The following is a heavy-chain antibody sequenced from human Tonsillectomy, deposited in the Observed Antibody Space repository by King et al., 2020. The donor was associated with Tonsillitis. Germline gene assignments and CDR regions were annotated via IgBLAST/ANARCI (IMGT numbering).Heavy chain of an antibody. V-gene: IGHV5-51*03. J-gene: IGHJ4*02. D-gene: IGHD6-19*01. CDR1: GYSFTNYW. CDR2: ICPGDSDS. CDR3: ARSDSWLPTPPRDY. Sequence: VQLVESGAEVKKPGESLKISCKASGYSFTNYWIGWVRQMPGKGLEWMGIICPGDSDSRYSPSFRGHVTISADKSISTAYLQWTSLRASDTAMYYCARSDSWLPTPPRDYWGQGTLVTVSS.